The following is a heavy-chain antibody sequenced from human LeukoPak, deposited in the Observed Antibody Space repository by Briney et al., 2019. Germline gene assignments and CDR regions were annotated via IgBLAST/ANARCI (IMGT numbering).Heavy chain of an antibody. V-gene: IGHV5-51*01. CDR3: ARNNYGGNVGGFDY. CDR2: TYPGDSDT. Sequence: GASLKISCKGSGYSFTSYWIAWVRQMPGKGLECMGVTYPGDSDTRYSPSFQGQVTISADKSISAAYLQWSSLKASDTAMYYCARNNYGGNVGGFDYWGQGTLVTVSS. D-gene: IGHD4-23*01. J-gene: IGHJ4*02. CDR1: GYSFTSYW.